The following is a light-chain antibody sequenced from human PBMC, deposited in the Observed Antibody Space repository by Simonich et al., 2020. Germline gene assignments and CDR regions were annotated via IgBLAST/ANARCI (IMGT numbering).Light chain of an antibody. J-gene: IGKJ2*01. CDR1: KSVLYSSNNKNY. Sequence: DIVMTQSPDSLAVSLGERATINCKSRKSVLYSSNNKNYLAWYQQKPGQPPKLLIYWASTRESGVPDLFSGSGSGTDFTLTISSLQAEDVAVYYCQQYYSTPPYTFGQGTKLEIK. CDR3: QQYYSTPPYT. CDR2: WAS. V-gene: IGKV4-1*01.